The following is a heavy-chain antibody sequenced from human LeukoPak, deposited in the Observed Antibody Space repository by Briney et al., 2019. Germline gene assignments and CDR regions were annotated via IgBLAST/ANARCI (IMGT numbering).Heavy chain of an antibody. CDR3: ARDLYSSGWFDY. J-gene: IGHJ4*02. Sequence: PGGSLILSCAASGFTVSGNYMSWVRRAPGKGLEWVSIIYSGGATYYADSVKGRFTISRDNSNNTLYLQMNSLRAEDTAVYYCARDLYSSGWFDYWGQGNLVTVSS. CDR1: GFTVSGNY. V-gene: IGHV3-53*01. CDR2: IYSGGAT. D-gene: IGHD6-19*01.